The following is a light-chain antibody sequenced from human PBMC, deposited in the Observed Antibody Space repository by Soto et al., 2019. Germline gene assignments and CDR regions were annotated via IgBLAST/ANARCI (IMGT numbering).Light chain of an antibody. CDR2: GAS. CDR3: QQYDNSIT. Sequence: EIVLTQSPGTLSLSPGDTATLSCRASQRVSSNNLAWYHQKPGQTPRLLIYGASSRATGIPDRFSGSGSGTDFTLTISRLEPEDFAVYYCQQYDNSITFGQGTRLEI. CDR1: QRVSSNN. V-gene: IGKV3-20*01. J-gene: IGKJ5*01.